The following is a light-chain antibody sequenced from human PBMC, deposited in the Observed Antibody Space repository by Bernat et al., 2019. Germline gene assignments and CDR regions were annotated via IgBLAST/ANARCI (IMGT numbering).Light chain of an antibody. V-gene: IGKV3-20*01. J-gene: IGKJ3*01. CDR1: QSVSSSY. CDR3: RQYGSSAPGIT. CDR2: GAS. Sequence: EIVLTQSPGTLSLSPGERATLSCRASQSVSSSYLAWYQQKPGQAPRLLIYGASSRATGIPDRFSGSGSGTDFTLTISRLEPEDFAVYYSRQYGSSAPGITFGTGTNVDIK.